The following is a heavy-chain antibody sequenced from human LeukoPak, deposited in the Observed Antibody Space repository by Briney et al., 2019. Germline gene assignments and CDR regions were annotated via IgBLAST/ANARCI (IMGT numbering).Heavy chain of an antibody. CDR1: GGSISSGGYY. D-gene: IGHD5-18*01. V-gene: IGHV4-31*03. CDR2: IFYGGNT. CDR3: ARGLGYSYGHYWYFDL. J-gene: IGHJ2*01. Sequence: PSQTLSLTFTVSGGSISSGGYYWSWIRQHPGKGLEWIGFIFYGGNTYYNPSLKSRVTISVDTSKSQFSLKLNSVTAADTAVYSCARGLGYSYGHYWYFDLWGRGTLVTVSS.